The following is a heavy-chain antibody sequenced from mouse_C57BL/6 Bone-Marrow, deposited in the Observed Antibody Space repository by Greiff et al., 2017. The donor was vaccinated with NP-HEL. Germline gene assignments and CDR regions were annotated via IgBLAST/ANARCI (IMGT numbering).Heavy chain of an antibody. V-gene: IGHV1-20*01. CDR1: GYSFTGYF. CDR2: INPYNGDT. J-gene: IGHJ1*03. CDR3: ARAYYYGSRWYFDV. D-gene: IGHD1-1*01. Sequence: VHVKQSGPELVKPGDSVKISCKASGYSFTGYFMNWVMQSHGKSLEWIGRINPYNGDTFYNQKFKGKATLTVDKSSSTAHMELRSLTSEDSAVYYCARAYYYGSRWYFDVWGTGTTVTVSS.